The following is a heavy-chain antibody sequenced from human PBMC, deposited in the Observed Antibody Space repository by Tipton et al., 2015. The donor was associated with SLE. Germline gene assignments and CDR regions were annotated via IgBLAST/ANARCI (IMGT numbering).Heavy chain of an antibody. Sequence: SLRLSCAASGFTFSDYYMSWIRQAPGKGLEWVSYISSSSSYTNYADSVKGRFTISRDNAKNSLYLQMNSLRAEDTAVYYCARVVCSSTSCYLDAFDIWGQGTMVTVSS. CDR2: ISSSSSYT. V-gene: IGHV3-11*06. CDR1: GFTFSDYY. CDR3: ARVVCSSTSCYLDAFDI. J-gene: IGHJ3*02. D-gene: IGHD2-2*01.